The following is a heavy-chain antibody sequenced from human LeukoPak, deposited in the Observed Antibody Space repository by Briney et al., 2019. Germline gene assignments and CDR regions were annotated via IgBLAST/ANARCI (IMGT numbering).Heavy chain of an antibody. CDR1: GYTFTSYY. D-gene: IGHD4-17*01. V-gene: IGHV1-46*01. J-gene: IGHJ4*02. CDR3: ARDLAYGDYATHPYYFDY. Sequence: ASVKVSCKASGYTFTSYYMHWVRQAPGQGLEWMGIINPSGGSTSYAQKFQGRVTMTRDTSTSTVYMELSSLRSEDTAVYYCARDLAYGDYATHPYYFDYWGQGTLVTVSS. CDR2: INPSGGST.